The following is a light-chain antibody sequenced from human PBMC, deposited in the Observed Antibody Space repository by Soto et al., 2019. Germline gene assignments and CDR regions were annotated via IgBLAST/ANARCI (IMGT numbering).Light chain of an antibody. CDR1: QSVSTNY. Sequence: EIVLTQSPGTLSLSPGDRATLSCRASQSVSTNYLDWYQQKLGQAPRLLIYGASSRATGIPDRFSGNGSGTDFTLTISRLEPEDFAVYYCHQYGSTPFTFGPGTKVDIK. CDR3: HQYGSTPFT. CDR2: GAS. V-gene: IGKV3-20*01. J-gene: IGKJ3*01.